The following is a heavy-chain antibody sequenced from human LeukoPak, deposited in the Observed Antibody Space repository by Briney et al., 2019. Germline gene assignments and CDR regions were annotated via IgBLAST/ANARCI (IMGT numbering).Heavy chain of an antibody. Sequence: ASVKVSCKASGYTFTSYDIYWVRQATGQGLEWMGWMNPNSGNTGYAQKFQGRVTMTRNTSISTAYMELSSLRSGDTAVYYCARGRYSYGQDAFDIWGQGTMVTVSS. D-gene: IGHD5-18*01. CDR1: GYTFTSYD. CDR2: MNPNSGNT. J-gene: IGHJ3*02. V-gene: IGHV1-8*01. CDR3: ARGRYSYGQDAFDI.